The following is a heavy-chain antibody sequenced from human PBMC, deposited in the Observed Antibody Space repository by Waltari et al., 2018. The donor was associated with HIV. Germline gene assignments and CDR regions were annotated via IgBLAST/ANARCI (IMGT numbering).Heavy chain of an antibody. Sequence: QVQLVESGGGVVRPGRSLRLSCAASGFSVSRYGMHWVRQAPGKGLGWGAVIWHDGSKKYYAGSVKGRFTVTRDTSKNTLYREMNRLRAEVTAVYHCARDPETLLIAVAGAFDYWGPGIPVTVSS. CDR2: IWHDGSKK. CDR3: ARDPETLLIAVAGAFDY. D-gene: IGHD6-19*01. J-gene: IGHJ4*02. CDR1: GFSVSRYG. V-gene: IGHV3-33*01.